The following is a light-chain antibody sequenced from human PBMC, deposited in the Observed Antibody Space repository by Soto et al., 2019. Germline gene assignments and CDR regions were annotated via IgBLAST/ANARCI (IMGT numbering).Light chain of an antibody. Sequence: QSVLTQPPSASGTPGQRVTISCSGSSSNIGSNTVNWYQQLPGTAPKLLIYSNNQRPSGVPDRFSGSKSGTSASLAISGLQSEDEADYDCSAWDDSLNCVVFGGGTKLTVL. CDR2: SNN. J-gene: IGLJ2*01. V-gene: IGLV1-44*01. CDR3: SAWDDSLNCVV. CDR1: SSNIGSNT.